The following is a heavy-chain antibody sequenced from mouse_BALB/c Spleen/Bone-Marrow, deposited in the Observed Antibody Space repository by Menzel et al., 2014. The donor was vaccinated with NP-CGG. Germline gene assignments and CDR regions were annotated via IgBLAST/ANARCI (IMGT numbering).Heavy chain of an antibody. CDR2: INPSSGYT. CDR1: GYTFTSYT. D-gene: IGHD1-2*01. V-gene: IGHV1-4*02. CDR3: ARKGRLPFAY. J-gene: IGHJ3*01. Sequence: QVQLKHSAAELARPGASVKMSCKASGYTFTSYTMHWVKQRPGQGLEWIGYINPSSGYTEYNQKFKDKTTLTADKSSSTAYMQLSSLTSEDSAVYYCARKGRLPFAYWGQGTLVTVSA.